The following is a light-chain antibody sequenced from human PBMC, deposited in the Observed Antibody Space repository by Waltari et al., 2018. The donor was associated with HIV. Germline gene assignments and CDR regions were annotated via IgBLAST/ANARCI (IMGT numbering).Light chain of an antibody. CDR1: NSNIGGNS. J-gene: IGLJ3*02. CDR3: GTWDNRLGSWV. V-gene: IGLV1-51*01. CDR2: END. Sequence: QSAMTQPPSVSAAPGQSVVISCSGSNSNIGGNSVSWYQHVPGAAPKLLLYENDEPPSTPRGRCSGSKSGTSATLVISGLQAGDEGAYYCGTWDNRLGSWVFGGGTKLTVL.